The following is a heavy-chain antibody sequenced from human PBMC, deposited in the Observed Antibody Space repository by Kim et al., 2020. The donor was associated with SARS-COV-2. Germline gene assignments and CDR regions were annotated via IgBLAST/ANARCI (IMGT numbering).Heavy chain of an antibody. D-gene: IGHD6-13*01. V-gene: IGHV1-2*04. J-gene: IGHJ5*02. CDR2: INPNSGGT. CDR3: ARAGGIAAAGMERGFDP. CDR1: GYTFTGYY. Sequence: ASVKVSCKASGYTFTGYYMHWVRQAPGQGLEWMGWINPNSGGTNYAQKFQGWVTMTRDTSISTAYMELSRLRSDDTAVYYCARAGGIAAAGMERGFDPWGQGTLVTVSS.